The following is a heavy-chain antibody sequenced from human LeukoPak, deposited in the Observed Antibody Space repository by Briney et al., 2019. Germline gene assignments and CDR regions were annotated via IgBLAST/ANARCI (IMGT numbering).Heavy chain of an antibody. CDR3: ARDNLEQWLVLGWFDP. CDR1: GFTFSSYG. V-gene: IGHV3-33*01. CDR2: IWYDGSNK. J-gene: IGHJ5*02. D-gene: IGHD6-19*01. Sequence: GGSLRLSCAASGFTFSSYGMHWVRQAPGKGLEWVAVIWYDGSNKYYADSVKGRFTISRDNSKNTLYLQMNSLRAEDTAVYYCARDNLEQWLVLGWFDPWGQGTLVTVSS.